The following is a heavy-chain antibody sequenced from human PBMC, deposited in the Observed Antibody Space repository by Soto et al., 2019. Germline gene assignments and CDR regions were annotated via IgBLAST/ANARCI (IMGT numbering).Heavy chain of an antibody. CDR2: IYDTGISGYTPST. CDR1: GGSITSSY. Sequence: SETLSLTCTVSGGSITSSYWSWIRRPPGKGLEWIAYIYDTGISGYTPSTSYNPSLKSRVTMSVDTSKSQFSLKLTSVTAADTAVYYCARGEDAFFYYDMDVWGQGTTVTVSS. J-gene: IGHJ6*02. CDR3: ARGEDAFFYYDMDV. V-gene: IGHV4-59*01.